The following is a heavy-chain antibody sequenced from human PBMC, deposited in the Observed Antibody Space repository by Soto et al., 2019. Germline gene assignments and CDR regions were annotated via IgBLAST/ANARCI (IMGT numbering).Heavy chain of an antibody. D-gene: IGHD5-18*01. CDR2: IYYSGST. J-gene: IGHJ6*02. V-gene: IGHV4-59*01. CDR1: GGSISRYY. Sequence: SEPLSLPCTFSGGSISRYYWSCILHPPGKGLEWIGYIYYSGSTNYNPSLKSRVTISVDTSKNQFSLKLSSVTAADTAVYYCARAKGRGYSYGFYYYYYGMDVWGQGTTVTVSS. CDR3: ARAKGRGYSYGFYYYYYGMDV.